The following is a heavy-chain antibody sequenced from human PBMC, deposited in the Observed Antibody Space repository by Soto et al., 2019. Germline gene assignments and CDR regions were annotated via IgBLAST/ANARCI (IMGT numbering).Heavy chain of an antibody. V-gene: IGHV3-64*01. D-gene: IGHD1-26*01. CDR3: GGYSGDGIWS. Sequence: EVQLVESGGGLVQPGGSLRLSCAASGFTFSSYSMHWVRQAPGKGLEYVSAISSNGGTTSYANSVKGRFTISRDNSKNMLYHQMGSLRAEDMAVYYCGGYSGDGIWSWGQGTLVTVSS. CDR2: ISSNGGTT. J-gene: IGHJ5*02. CDR1: GFTFSSYS.